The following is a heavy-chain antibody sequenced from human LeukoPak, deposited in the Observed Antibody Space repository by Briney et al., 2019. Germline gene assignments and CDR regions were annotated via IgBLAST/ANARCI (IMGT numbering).Heavy chain of an antibody. D-gene: IGHD6-6*01. CDR2: IYPGDSDT. J-gene: IGHJ4*02. Sequence: GESLKISCKGSGYSFTSYWIGWVRQLPGKGLEWLGIIYPGDSDTRYSPSFQGQVTISADKSISTAYLQWSSLKASDTAMYYCARHLHSSSSPADYWGQGTLVTVSS. V-gene: IGHV5-51*01. CDR3: ARHLHSSSSPADY. CDR1: GYSFTSYW.